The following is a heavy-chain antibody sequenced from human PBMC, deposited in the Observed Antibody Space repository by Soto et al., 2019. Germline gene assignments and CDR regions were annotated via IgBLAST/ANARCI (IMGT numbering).Heavy chain of an antibody. V-gene: IGHV3-30*18. D-gene: IGHD1-26*01. J-gene: IGHJ4*02. Sequence: QVQLVESGGGVVQPGRSLRLSCAASGFTFGVFGMHWVRQAPGKGLAWVAVISNDGSRDYFADSVKGRFAISRDNSKNTLWLQMDRLRPEDTAVYYCTKESDHHFSTSKWGFDSWGQGTPVTVSS. CDR3: TKESDHHFSTSKWGFDS. CDR1: GFTFGVFG. CDR2: ISNDGSRD.